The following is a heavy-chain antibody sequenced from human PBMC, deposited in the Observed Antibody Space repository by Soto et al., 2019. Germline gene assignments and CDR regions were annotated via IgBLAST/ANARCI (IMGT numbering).Heavy chain of an antibody. Sequence: QVQLVQSGAEVKKPGSSVRVSCKASEAAFKTITINWLRQAPGQGLEWMGGFVPVFGSATYAQKFQGRVAITAGASTSSFFRELRRLKSEDTALYYCVREDDTTGAYSWFDPGGKGTLVTVSS. J-gene: IGHJ5*02. CDR3: VREDDTTGAYSWFDP. CDR1: EAAFKTIT. CDR2: FVPVFGSA. V-gene: IGHV1-69*01. D-gene: IGHD2-8*02.